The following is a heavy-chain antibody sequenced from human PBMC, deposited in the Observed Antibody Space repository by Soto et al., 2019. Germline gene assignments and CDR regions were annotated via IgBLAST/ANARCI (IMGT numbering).Heavy chain of an antibody. CDR1: GFTFSSYS. V-gene: IGHV3-48*02. D-gene: IGHD6-6*01. J-gene: IGHJ6*02. CDR2: ISSSSSTI. CDR3: ARPEYSSSSYGMDV. Sequence: EVQLVESGGGLVQPGGSLRLSCAASGFTFSSYSMNWVRQAPGKGLEWVSYISSSSSTIYYADSVKGRFTISSYNAKNSLYLQMNSLRDEDTAVYYCARPEYSSSSYGMDVWGQGTTVTVSS.